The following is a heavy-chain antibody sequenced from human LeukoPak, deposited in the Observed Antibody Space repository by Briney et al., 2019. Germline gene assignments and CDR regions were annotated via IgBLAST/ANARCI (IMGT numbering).Heavy chain of an antibody. J-gene: IGHJ4*02. D-gene: IGHD3-10*01. CDR2: IHYSGST. V-gene: IGHV4-39*01. Sequence: SETLSLTCSVSGASISSSSYYWGWIRQSPGKGLEWIGSIHYSGSTYYNPSLKSRGTISVDTSKNQFSLKLSSVTAADTAVYYCLAGDYWGQGTLVTVSS. CDR3: LAGDY. CDR1: GASISSSSYY.